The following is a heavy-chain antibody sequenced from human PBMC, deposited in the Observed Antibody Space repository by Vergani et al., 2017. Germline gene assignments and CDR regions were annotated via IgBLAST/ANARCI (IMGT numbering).Heavy chain of an antibody. J-gene: IGHJ3*02. Sequence: QVQLQQWGAGPLKPSETLSLTCAVYGGSFSVYYWSWIRQPPGEGLEWIGEINHSGSTNYNPSLKSRVTISIDTSKKQFPLKLSSVTAADTAVDYCARHLVVATWSAYDAFDIWGQGTMVTVSS. D-gene: IGHD5-12*01. CDR2: INHSGST. V-gene: IGHV4-34*01. CDR1: GGSFSVYY. CDR3: ARHLVVATWSAYDAFDI.